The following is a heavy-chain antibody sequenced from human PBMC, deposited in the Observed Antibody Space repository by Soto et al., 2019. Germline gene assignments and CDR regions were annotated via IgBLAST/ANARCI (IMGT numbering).Heavy chain of an antibody. Sequence: SETLSLTCTVSGGSISSYYWSWIRQPAGKGLEWIGRIYTSGSTNYNPSLKSRVTMSVDTSKNQFSLKLSSVTAADTAVYYCARDGIAYYDILAGYYSAYYFDYWGQGTLVTVSS. CDR3: ARDGIAYYDILAGYYSAYYFDY. CDR2: IYTSGST. J-gene: IGHJ4*02. D-gene: IGHD3-9*01. V-gene: IGHV4-4*07. CDR1: GGSISSYY.